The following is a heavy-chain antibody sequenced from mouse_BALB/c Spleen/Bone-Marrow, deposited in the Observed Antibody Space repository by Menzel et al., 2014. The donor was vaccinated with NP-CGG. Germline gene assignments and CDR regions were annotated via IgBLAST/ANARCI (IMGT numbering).Heavy chain of an antibody. CDR1: GYTFTDYA. Sequence: VKVVESGPELVRPGVSVKISCKGSGYTFTDYAMHWVKQSHAKSLEWIGVTSTYSGNTNYNQKFKGKATMTVDKSSSTAYMELARLTSEDSAIYYCARRGYGSSPFDYWGQGTTLTVSS. D-gene: IGHD1-1*01. CDR3: ARRGYGSSPFDY. V-gene: IGHV1-67*01. CDR2: TSTYSGNT. J-gene: IGHJ2*01.